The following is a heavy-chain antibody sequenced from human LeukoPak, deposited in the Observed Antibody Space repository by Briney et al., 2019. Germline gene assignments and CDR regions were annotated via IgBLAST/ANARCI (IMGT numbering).Heavy chain of an antibody. J-gene: IGHJ5*02. CDR2: IFYSGST. Sequence: PSETLSLTCTVSNGSISSSKYHWGWAWIRQPPGKGLEYIGTIFYSGSTYSNPSLKGRVTLSVDTSKNQFSLKLTSVTAADTAVYYCARDGGSSWYRSDWFDTWGQGTLVTVSS. D-gene: IGHD6-13*01. CDR1: NGSISSSKYH. CDR3: ARDGGSSWYRSDWFDT. V-gene: IGHV4-39*07.